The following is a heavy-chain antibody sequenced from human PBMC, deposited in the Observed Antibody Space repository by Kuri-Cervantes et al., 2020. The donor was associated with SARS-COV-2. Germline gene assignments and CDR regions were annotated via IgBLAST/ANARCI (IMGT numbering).Heavy chain of an antibody. CDR1: GGSISSSNW. Sequence: GSLRLSCAVSGGSISSSNWWSWVRQPPGKGLEWIGEIYHSGSTNYNPSLKSRVTISVDKSKNQFSLKLSSVTAADTAVYYCARDTGYCGGDCSGFDIWGQGTMVTVSS. D-gene: IGHD2-21*02. V-gene: IGHV4-4*02. J-gene: IGHJ3*02. CDR3: ARDTGYCGGDCSGFDI. CDR2: IYHSGST.